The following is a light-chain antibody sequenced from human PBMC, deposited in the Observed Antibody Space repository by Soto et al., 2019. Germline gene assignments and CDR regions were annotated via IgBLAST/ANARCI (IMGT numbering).Light chain of an antibody. CDR3: AAWDDSLNGPV. CDR1: SSNIGNNT. V-gene: IGLV1-44*01. Sequence: QSVLTQPPSASVTPGQRVSISCSGSSSNIGNNTVNWYQQFPETAPRLLIYTTNQRPSGVPDRCSGSKSGTSASLAISGLQSEDEAEYYCAAWDDSLNGPVCGGGTQLTVL. CDR2: TTN. J-gene: IGLJ3*02.